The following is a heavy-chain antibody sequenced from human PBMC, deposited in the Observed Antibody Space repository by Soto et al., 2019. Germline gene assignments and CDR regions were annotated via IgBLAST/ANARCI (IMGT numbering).Heavy chain of an antibody. CDR3: TRDVDCSGGSCYSAYYYYMDV. CDR1: GFTFSDSA. D-gene: IGHD2-15*01. J-gene: IGHJ6*03. CDR2: IRSKPNTDAT. V-gene: IGHV3-73*01. Sequence: EVQLVESGGGLVQPGGSLKLSCAASGFTFSDSAMHWVRQASGKGLEWVGRIRSKPNTDATAYAASVKGRFTISRDDSKNTSYLQMNSLKSEDTAVYYCTRDVDCSGGSCYSAYYYYMDVWGKGTTVTVSS.